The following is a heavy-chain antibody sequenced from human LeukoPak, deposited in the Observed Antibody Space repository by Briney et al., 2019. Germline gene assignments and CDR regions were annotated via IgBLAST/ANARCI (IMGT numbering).Heavy chain of an antibody. CDR2: IYWDDDK. V-gene: IGHV2-5*02. CDR3: ARTRVNYGSGSSYYYYYYMDV. Sequence: SGPTLVKPTQTLTLTCTFSGFSLSTSGVGVGWIRQPPGKALEWLALIYWDDDKRYSPSLKSRLTITKDTSKNQVVLTMTNMDPVDTATYYCARTRVNYGSGSSYYYYYYMDVWGKGTTVTVSS. J-gene: IGHJ6*03. D-gene: IGHD3-10*01. CDR1: GFSLSTSGVG.